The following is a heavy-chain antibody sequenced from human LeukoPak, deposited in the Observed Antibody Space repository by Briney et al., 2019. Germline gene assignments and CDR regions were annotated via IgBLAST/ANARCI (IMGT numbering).Heavy chain of an antibody. CDR2: ISSSGSTI. J-gene: IGHJ4*02. CDR1: GFTFSDYY. V-gene: IGHV3-11*04. D-gene: IGHD3-22*01. Sequence: GGSLRLSCAASGFTFSDYYMSWIRQAPGKGLEWVSYISSSGSTIYYADSVKGRFTISRDNAKNSLYLQMNSLRAEDTAVYYGASHYYDSSGYYVSYWGQGTLVTVSS. CDR3: ASHYYDSSGYYVSY.